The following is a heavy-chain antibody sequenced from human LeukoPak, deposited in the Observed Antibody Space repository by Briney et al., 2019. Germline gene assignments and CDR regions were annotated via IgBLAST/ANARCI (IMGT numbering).Heavy chain of an antibody. Sequence: PGGSLRLSCAASGFTFSSYWMSWVRQAPGKGLEWVANIKQDGSEKYYVDSVKGRFTISRDNAKNSLYLQMNSLRAEDTALYHCARAIAAAGTGHNWFDPWGQGTLVTVSS. J-gene: IGHJ5*02. D-gene: IGHD6-13*01. CDR3: ARAIAAAGTGHNWFDP. CDR2: IKQDGSEK. V-gene: IGHV3-7*03. CDR1: GFTFSSYW.